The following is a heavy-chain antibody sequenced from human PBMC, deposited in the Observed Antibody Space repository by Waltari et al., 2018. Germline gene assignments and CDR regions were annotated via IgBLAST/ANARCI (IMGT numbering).Heavy chain of an antibody. CDR1: GFTFSTSG. D-gene: IGHD6-13*01. V-gene: IGHV3-30*02. CDR3: ATYSASRGFNY. Sequence: QVQLVESGGGVVQPGASLRLSCAASGFTFSTSGLPWVRQAPGKGLEWVAYIRSDGSNINYADSVKGRFTISRDNSKNTLYLQMNSLRAEDTAVYYCATYSASRGFNYWGQGTLVTVSS. CDR2: IRSDGSNI. J-gene: IGHJ4*02.